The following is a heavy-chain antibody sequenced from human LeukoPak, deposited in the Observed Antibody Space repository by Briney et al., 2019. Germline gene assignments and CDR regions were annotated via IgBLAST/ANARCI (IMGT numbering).Heavy chain of an antibody. CDR1: GFTFPAYA. CDR2: ITGAGGNT. V-gene: IGHV3-23*01. CDR3: GRQWTKAFDI. J-gene: IGHJ3*02. Sequence: GGSLRLSCAASGFTFPAYAMSWVRQAPGKGLEWLSAITGAGGNTYYADPVKGRFTVSRDNSKNTLYLQMNSLRASDTAMYYCGRQWTKAFDIWGQGTLVTVS. D-gene: IGHD6-19*01.